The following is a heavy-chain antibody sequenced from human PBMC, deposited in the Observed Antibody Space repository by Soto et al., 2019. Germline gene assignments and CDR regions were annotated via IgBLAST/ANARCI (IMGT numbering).Heavy chain of an antibody. V-gene: IGHV4-34*02. J-gene: IGHJ1*01. CDR2: IFESGVT. CDR1: EGSLTGYY. CDR3: AKRFGRYRFGND. Sequence: HVRLQQWGAGLLRPSGTLSLPCNVSEGSLTGYYWAWIRQSPGHGLEWIGEIFESGVTYYNPSLKPRVTISIATSKKQFSLRLPSVTAAYTAVYYCAKRFGRYRFGNDWGQGLLVTVSS. D-gene: IGHD3-16*01.